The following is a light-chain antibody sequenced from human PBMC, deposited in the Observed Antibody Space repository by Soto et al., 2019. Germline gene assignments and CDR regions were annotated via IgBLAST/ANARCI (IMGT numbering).Light chain of an antibody. CDR1: SSDVGGYNY. CDR2: EVS. V-gene: IGLV2-14*01. Sequence: QSVLTQPASVSGSPGQSITIPCTGTSSDVGGYNYVSWYQQHPGKAPKLMIYEVSYRPSGVSNRFSGSKSGNTASLTISGLQAEDEADYYCSSYAHSSTVVFGGGTKLTVL. CDR3: SSYAHSSTVV. J-gene: IGLJ2*01.